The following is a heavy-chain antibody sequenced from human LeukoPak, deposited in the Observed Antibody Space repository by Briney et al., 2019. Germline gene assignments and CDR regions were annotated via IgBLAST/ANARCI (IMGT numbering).Heavy chain of an antibody. CDR1: GFTFSSYW. V-gene: IGHV3-7*01. CDR2: IKQDGSEK. Sequence: GGSLRLSRAASGFTFSSYWMSWVRQAPGKGLEWVANIKQDGSEKYYVDSVKGRFTISRDNAKNPLYLQMNSLRAEDTAVYYCARRDSSSWYNYYYYYYMDVWGKGTTVTVSS. CDR3: ARRDSSSWYNYYYYYYMDV. D-gene: IGHD6-13*01. J-gene: IGHJ6*03.